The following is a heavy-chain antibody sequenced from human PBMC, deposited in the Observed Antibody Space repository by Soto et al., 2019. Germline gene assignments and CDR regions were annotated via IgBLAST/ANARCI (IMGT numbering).Heavy chain of an antibody. J-gene: IGHJ6*02. CDR2: IDPSDSYT. CDR3: ARAFVVVPAAIDYYYGMDV. D-gene: IGHD2-2*02. CDR1: GYSFTSYW. Sequence: PGESLKIACKGSGYSFTSYWISWVRQMPGKGLEWLGRIDPSDSYTKYSPSFQGHVTISADKSISTAYLQWSSLKASDTAMYYCARAFVVVPAAIDYYYGMDVWGQGTTVTVSS. V-gene: IGHV5-10-1*01.